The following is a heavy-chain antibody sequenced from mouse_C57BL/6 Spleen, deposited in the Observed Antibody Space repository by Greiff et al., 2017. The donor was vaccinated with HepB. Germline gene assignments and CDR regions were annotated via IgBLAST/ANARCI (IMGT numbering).Heavy chain of an antibody. J-gene: IGHJ3*01. Sequence: QVQLQQSGAELVKPGASVKISCKASGYAFSSYWMNWVKQRPGKGLEWIGQIYPGDGDTNYNGKFKGKATLTADKSSSTAYMQLSSLTSEDSAVYFCAIGKYGSSLAWLAYWGQGTLVTVSA. D-gene: IGHD1-1*01. CDR2: IYPGDGDT. V-gene: IGHV1-80*01. CDR1: GYAFSSYW. CDR3: AIGKYGSSLAWLAY.